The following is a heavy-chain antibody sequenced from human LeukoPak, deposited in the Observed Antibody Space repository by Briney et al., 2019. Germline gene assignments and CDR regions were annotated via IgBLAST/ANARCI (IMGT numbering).Heavy chain of an antibody. J-gene: IGHJ3*02. Sequence: GGSLRLSCAASGFTFSSYAMSWVRQAPGKGLEWVSAISGSGGSTYYADSVKGRFTISRDNSKNTLYLQMNSLRAEDTAVYYCAIGYSYGFSAFDIWGQGTMVTVSS. D-gene: IGHD5-18*01. CDR2: ISGSGGST. CDR1: GFTFSSYA. V-gene: IGHV3-23*01. CDR3: AIGYSYGFSAFDI.